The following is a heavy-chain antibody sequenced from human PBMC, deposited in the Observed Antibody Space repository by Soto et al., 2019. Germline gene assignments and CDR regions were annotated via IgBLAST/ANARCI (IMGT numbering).Heavy chain of an antibody. V-gene: IGHV3-23*01. D-gene: IGHD1-1*01. J-gene: IGHJ3*02. Sequence: EVQLLESGGGLLKPGGSRSLSGAALGFPFSTNALTWARKPQGRGLDWVSSVTNSGSNTYHADSVKGRFTISRDNSKNMLFLQMNSLRAEDTALYYCAKDLAATATGDSFDIWGQGTMVTVSS. CDR3: AKDLAATATGDSFDI. CDR2: VTNSGSNT. CDR1: GFPFSTNA.